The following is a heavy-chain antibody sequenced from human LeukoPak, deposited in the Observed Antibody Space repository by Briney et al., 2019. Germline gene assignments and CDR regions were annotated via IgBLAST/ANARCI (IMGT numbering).Heavy chain of an antibody. Sequence: SETLSLTCAVYGGSFSGYYWSWIRQPPGKGLEWIGEINHSGSTNYNPSLKSRVTISVDTSKNQFSLKLSSVTAADTAVYYCARHRDVSSLSLDFWGQGTLVTVYS. CDR2: INHSGST. CDR3: ARHRDVSSLSLDF. J-gene: IGHJ4*02. V-gene: IGHV4-34*01. D-gene: IGHD5-24*01. CDR1: GGSFSGYY.